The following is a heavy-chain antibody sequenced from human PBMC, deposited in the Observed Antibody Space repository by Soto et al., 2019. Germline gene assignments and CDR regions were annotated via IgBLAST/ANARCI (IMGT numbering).Heavy chain of an antibody. CDR1: GFTFSSYW. V-gene: IGHV3-74*01. CDR3: GRDHSSGCPGY. D-gene: IGHD6-19*01. Sequence: GGSLRLSCAASGFTFSSYWMHWVRQAPGKGLVWVSRINSDGSSTSYADSVKGRFTISRDNAKNTLYLQMSSLRAEDTAVYYCGRDHSSGCPGYWGQGTLVTVSS. J-gene: IGHJ4*02. CDR2: INSDGSST.